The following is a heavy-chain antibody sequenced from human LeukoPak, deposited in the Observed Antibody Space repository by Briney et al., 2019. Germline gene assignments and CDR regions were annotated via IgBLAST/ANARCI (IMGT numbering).Heavy chain of an antibody. CDR1: DGSISSYY. Sequence: SETLSLTCTVSDGSISSYYWSWIRQPPGKGLEWIGYIYDSGSTNYNPSLKSRVTISVDTSKNQFSLKLSSVTAADTAVYYCARFSGSYYDGYWGQGTLVTVSS. D-gene: IGHD1-26*01. CDR3: ARFSGSYYDGY. CDR2: IYDSGST. J-gene: IGHJ4*02. V-gene: IGHV4-59*08.